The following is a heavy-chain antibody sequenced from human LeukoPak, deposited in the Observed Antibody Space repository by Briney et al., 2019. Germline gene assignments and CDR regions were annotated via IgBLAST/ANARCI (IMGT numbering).Heavy chain of an antibody. CDR3: ARGKRCSSTSCYGHRGYYYYYMDV. V-gene: IGHV4-34*01. CDR1: GGSFSGYY. CDR2: INHSGST. D-gene: IGHD2-2*01. J-gene: IGHJ6*03. Sequence: SETLSLTRAVYGGSFSGYYWSWIRQPPGKGLEWIGEINHSGSTNYNPSLKSRVTISVDTSKNQFSLKPSSVTAADTAVYYCARGKRCSSTSCYGHRGYYYYYMDVWGKGTTVTVSS.